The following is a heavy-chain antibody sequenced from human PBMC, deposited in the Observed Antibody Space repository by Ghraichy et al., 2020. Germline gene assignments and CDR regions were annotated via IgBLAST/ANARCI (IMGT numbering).Heavy chain of an antibody. J-gene: IGHJ4*02. V-gene: IGHV4-38-2*02. CDR1: GYSISSGYY. CDR2: IYHSGST. CDR3: AREAGQDYYGSGSY. Sequence: SETLSLTCTVSGYSISSGYYWGWIRQPPGKGLEWIGSIYHSGSTYYNPSLKSRVTISVDTSKNQFSLKLSSVTAADTAVYYCAREAGQDYYGSGSYWGQGTLVTVSS. D-gene: IGHD3-10*01.